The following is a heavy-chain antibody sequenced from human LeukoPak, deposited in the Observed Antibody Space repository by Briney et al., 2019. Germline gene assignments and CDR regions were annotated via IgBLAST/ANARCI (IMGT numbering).Heavy chain of an antibody. CDR1: GFTVSSNY. CDR2: IYGGGST. V-gene: IGHV3-53*01. CDR3: ASWPVGWYGEDS. J-gene: IGHJ4*02. Sequence: GGSLRLSCAASGFTVSSNYMSWVRQAPGKGLEWVSVIYGGGSTYYADSVKGRFTISRDTPKNTLYLQTNSLRVEDTAVYYCASWPVGWYGEDSWGQGTLVTVSS. D-gene: IGHD6-19*01.